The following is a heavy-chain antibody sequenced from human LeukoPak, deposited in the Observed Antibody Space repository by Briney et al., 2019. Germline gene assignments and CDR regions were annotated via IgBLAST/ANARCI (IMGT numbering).Heavy chain of an antibody. Sequence: PSENPSLTCSVSGGSISSYYWSWTRQPAGKGLEWIGRIYTSGSTNYNPSLKSRVTVSVDTSKNQFSLKLSSVTAADTAVYYCARGAYYDFWSGYPNWFDPGGQGTVVTVSS. D-gene: IGHD3-3*01. V-gene: IGHV4-4*07. CDR3: ARGAYYDFWSGYPNWFDP. J-gene: IGHJ5*02. CDR2: IYTSGST. CDR1: GGSISSYY.